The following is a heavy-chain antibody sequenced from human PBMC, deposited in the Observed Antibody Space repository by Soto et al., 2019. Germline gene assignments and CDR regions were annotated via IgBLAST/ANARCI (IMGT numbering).Heavy chain of an antibody. CDR2: IGASGRST. D-gene: IGHD3-3*01. J-gene: IGHJ4*02. CDR3: VKGHYRFSSGYPSLDY. V-gene: IGHV3-23*01. CDR1: GFTFSDYG. Sequence: GGSLRLSCAGSGFTFSDYGMSWVRQAPGKGPEWVSVIGASGRSTFYPDSVKGRFTISRDNSKNTLYLQMNSLRVDDTATYYCVKGHYRFSSGYPSLDYWGQGTLVTVSS.